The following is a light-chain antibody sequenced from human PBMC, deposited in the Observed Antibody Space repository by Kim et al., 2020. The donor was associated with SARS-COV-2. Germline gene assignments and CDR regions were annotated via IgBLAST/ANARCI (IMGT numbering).Light chain of an antibody. V-gene: IGKV4-1*01. Sequence: RGTLNCKSSQTMVYNSNNKNYVAWYQQKRGQSPKVLIYWASTRETGVPDRVSGRGSGTDINLTKSSLQAEDVAVYYCHKYYSSPPSFGQGTKLEI. CDR1: QTMVYNSNNKNY. CDR2: WAS. J-gene: IGKJ2*03. CDR3: HKYYSSPPS.